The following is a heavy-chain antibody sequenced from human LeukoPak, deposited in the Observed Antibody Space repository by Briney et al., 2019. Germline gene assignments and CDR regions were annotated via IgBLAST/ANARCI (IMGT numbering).Heavy chain of an antibody. CDR2: INHSGGT. D-gene: IGHD3-3*01. Sequence: PSETLSLTCAVYGGSFSGYYWSWIRQPPGKGLEWIGEINHSGGTNYNPSLKSRVTISVDTSKNQFSLKLSSVTAADTAVYYCARGPLRSMDVWGQGTTVTVSS. V-gene: IGHV4-34*01. J-gene: IGHJ6*02. CDR3: ARGPLRSMDV. CDR1: GGSFSGYY.